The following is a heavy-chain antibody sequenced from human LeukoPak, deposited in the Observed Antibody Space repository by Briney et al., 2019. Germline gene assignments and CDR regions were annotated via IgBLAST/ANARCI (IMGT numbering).Heavy chain of an antibody. CDR3: AREIYRGGFDP. CDR1: GYTFTSYG. J-gene: IGHJ5*02. CDR2: MSAYTGDA. V-gene: IGHV1-18*01. Sequence: VASVKVSCKTSGYTFTSYGISWVRLAPGQELESMGWMSAYTGDANSAQKFRGRVTLTADTSTSTAYMELKSLRSDDTAVYYCAREIYRGGFDPWGQGTLVTVSS. D-gene: IGHD3-3*01.